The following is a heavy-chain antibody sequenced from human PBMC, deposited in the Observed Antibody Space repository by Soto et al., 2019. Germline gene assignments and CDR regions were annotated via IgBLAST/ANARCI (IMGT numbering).Heavy chain of an antibody. CDR1: GYSFTDYH. Sequence: ASVKVSCKASGYSFTDYHIHWVRQAPGQWLEWLGRINPKSGGTSTAQKFQGWVTMTTDTFISTASMELTRLTSDDTAIYYCARGDSTDCSNGVCSFFYNHDMDVWGQGTTVTVSS. CDR3: ARGDSTDCSNGVCSFFYNHDMDV. J-gene: IGHJ6*02. V-gene: IGHV1-2*04. CDR2: INPKSGGT. D-gene: IGHD2-8*01.